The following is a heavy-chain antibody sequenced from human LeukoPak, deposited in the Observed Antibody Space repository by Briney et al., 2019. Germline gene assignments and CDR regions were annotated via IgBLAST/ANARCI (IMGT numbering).Heavy chain of an antibody. D-gene: IGHD2-2*01. V-gene: IGHV1-69*13. CDR1: GGTFSSYA. Sequence: GASVKVSCKASGGTFSSYAISWVRQAPGQGLEWMGGIIPIFGTAIYAQKFQGRVTITADESTSTAYMELSSLRSEDTAVYYCARGRGVVPAAMALYYYYGMDVWGQGTTVTVSS. CDR3: ARGRGVVPAAMALYYYYGMDV. CDR2: IIPIFGTA. J-gene: IGHJ6*02.